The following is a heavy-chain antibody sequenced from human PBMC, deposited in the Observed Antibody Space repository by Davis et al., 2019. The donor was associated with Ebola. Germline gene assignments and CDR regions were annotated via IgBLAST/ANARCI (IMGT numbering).Heavy chain of an antibody. Sequence: MPSETLSLTCTVSGGSISSSSYYWGWIRQPPGKGLEWIGSIYYSGSTYYNPSLKSRVTISVDTSKNQFSLKLSSVTAADTAVYYCARRLGGSFHFDYWGQGTLVTVSS. CDR3: ARRLGGSFHFDY. J-gene: IGHJ4*02. CDR1: GGSISSSSYY. D-gene: IGHD1-26*01. V-gene: IGHV4-39*01. CDR2: IYYSGST.